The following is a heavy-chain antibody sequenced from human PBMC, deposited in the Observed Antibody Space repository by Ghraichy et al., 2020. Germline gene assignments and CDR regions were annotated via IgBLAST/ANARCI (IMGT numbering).Heavy chain of an antibody. CDR3: AKVGRQQLERGYFDY. V-gene: IGHV3-33*06. D-gene: IGHD6-13*01. CDR2: VWYDGSNK. CDR1: GFTFSSYG. Sequence: GESLNISCAASGFTFSSYGMHWVRQAPGKGVEWVALVWYDGSNKYYADSVKGRFTISRDNSKNTLYLQMNSLRAEDTAVYYCAKVGRQQLERGYFDYLGQGTLVTVSS. J-gene: IGHJ4*02.